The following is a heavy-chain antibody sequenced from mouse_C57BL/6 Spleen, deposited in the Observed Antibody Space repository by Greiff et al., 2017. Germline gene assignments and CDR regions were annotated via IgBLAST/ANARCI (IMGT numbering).Heavy chain of an antibody. CDR3: ARGDYDGDYYAMDY. V-gene: IGHV1-52*01. CDR2: IDPSDSET. Sequence: QVQLQQPGAELVRPGSSVKLSCKASGYTFTSYWMHWVKQRPIQGLEWIGNIDPSDSETHYNQKFKDKATLTVDKSSSTAYMQLSSRTSEDSAVXYCARGDYDGDYYAMDYWGQGTSVTVSS. J-gene: IGHJ4*01. D-gene: IGHD2-4*01. CDR1: GYTFTSYW.